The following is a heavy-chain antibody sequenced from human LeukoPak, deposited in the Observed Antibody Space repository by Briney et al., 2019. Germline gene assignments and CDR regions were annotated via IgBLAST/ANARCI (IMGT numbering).Heavy chain of an antibody. CDR3: ARNYYHDSSSYSPFDY. J-gene: IGHJ4*02. D-gene: IGHD3-22*01. V-gene: IGHV3-23*01. CDR2: ISGSGGST. Sequence: GGSLRLSCAASGFTFSNYAMSWVRQAPGKGLEWVSAISGSGGSTYYADSVKGRFTISRDNSKNTLYLQMNSLRAEDTAVYYCARNYYHDSSSYSPFDYWGQGTLVTVSS. CDR1: GFTFSNYA.